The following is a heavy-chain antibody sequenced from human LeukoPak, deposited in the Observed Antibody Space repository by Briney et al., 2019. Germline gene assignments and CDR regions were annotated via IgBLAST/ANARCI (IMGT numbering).Heavy chain of an antibody. D-gene: IGHD3-10*01. CDR3: ARHRITMVRGVMGRIFDY. Sequence: SETLSLTCAVYGGSFSGYYWSWIRQPPGKGLEWIGEINHSGSTNYNPSLKSRVTISVDTSKNRFSLKLSSVTAADTAVYYCARHRITMVRGVMGRIFDYWGQGTLVTVSS. CDR1: GGSFSGYY. J-gene: IGHJ4*02. CDR2: INHSGST. V-gene: IGHV4-34*01.